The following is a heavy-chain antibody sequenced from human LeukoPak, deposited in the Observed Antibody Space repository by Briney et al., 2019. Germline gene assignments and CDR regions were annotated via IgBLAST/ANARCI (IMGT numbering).Heavy chain of an antibody. D-gene: IGHD2-15*01. CDR1: GYTFTGYY. Sequence: ASVKVSCKASGYTFTGYYMDWVRQAPGQGLEWMGWINPNSGGTNYAQKFQGWVTMTRDTSISTAYMELSRLRSDDTAVYYCARALSCSGNTCYAAHFDSWGQGTLVTVSS. V-gene: IGHV1-2*04. CDR2: INPNSGGT. J-gene: IGHJ4*02. CDR3: ARALSCSGNTCYAAHFDS.